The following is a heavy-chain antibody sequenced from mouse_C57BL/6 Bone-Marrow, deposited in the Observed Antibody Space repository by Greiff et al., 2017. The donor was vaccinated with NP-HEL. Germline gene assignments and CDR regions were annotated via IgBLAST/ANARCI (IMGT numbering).Heavy chain of an antibody. CDR1: GYSFTGYY. CDR2: INPSTGGT. Sequence: EVKLQESGPELVKPGASVKISCKASGYSFTGYYLHWVKQSSEKSLEWIGEINPSTGGTSYNQKFKGKATLTVDQSSSTAYMQLKSLTSEDSAVYYCARHWFAYWGQGTLVTVSA. CDR3: ARHWFAY. J-gene: IGHJ3*01. V-gene: IGHV1-43*01.